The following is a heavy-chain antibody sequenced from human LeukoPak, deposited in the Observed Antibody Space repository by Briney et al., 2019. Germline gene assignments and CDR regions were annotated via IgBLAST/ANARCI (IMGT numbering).Heavy chain of an antibody. CDR2: ISSDGGST. CDR1: GFTISSYA. J-gene: IGHJ4*02. CDR3: AKWPEGAMDYFDY. V-gene: IGHV3-64D*08. Sequence: GGSLRLSCSVSGFTISSYAMHWVRQAPGKGLEYVSSISSDGGSTFYADSVKGRFTISRDNSKNTLYLEMSSLRVEDTAIYYCAKWPEGAMDYFDYWGQGTLVTVSS. D-gene: IGHD3-16*01.